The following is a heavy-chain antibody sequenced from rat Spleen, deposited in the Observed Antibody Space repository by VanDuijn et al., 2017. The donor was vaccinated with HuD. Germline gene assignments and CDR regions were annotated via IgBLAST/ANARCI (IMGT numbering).Heavy chain of an antibody. CDR2: IWTGGST. J-gene: IGHJ2*01. D-gene: IGHD1-1*01. V-gene: IGHV2-30*01. Sequence: QVQLKESGPGLVQPSQTLSLTCTVSGFSLTSYHVHWVRQPTGKGLEWMGVIWTGGSTDYNSALKSRLSISRDTSKSQVFLKMNSLQTEDIATYYCARGAYYYSVFDYWGQGVMVTVSS. CDR1: GFSLTSYH. CDR3: ARGAYYYSVFDY.